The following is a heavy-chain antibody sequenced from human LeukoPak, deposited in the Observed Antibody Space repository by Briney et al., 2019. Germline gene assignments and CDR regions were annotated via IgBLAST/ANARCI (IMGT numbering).Heavy chain of an antibody. CDR1: GYTFTSHG. V-gene: IGHV1-18*04. D-gene: IGHD6-19*01. CDR2: ISAYNRNT. J-gene: IGHJ4*02. CDR3: ARIAVTAYYFDY. Sequence: ASVTVSCKASGYTFTSHGISWVRQAPGQGLEWRGWISAYNRNTHYAQKLQGGVIMTTDTSTSTAYIELRSLRSDDAAVYYCARIAVTAYYFDYWGQGTLVTVSS.